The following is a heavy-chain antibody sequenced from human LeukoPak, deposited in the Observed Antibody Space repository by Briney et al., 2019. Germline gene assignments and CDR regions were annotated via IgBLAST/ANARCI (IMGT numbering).Heavy chain of an antibody. Sequence: SESLSLTCAVSGYSISSGYYWGWIRQPPGKGLERIGSIYHRGSTYYNPSLKSRVTISVDTSKNQFSLKLSSVTAADTAVYYCARHKYYDSSFDYWGQGTLVTVSS. J-gene: IGHJ4*02. CDR1: GYSISSGYY. V-gene: IGHV4-38-2*01. CDR3: ARHKYYDSSFDY. CDR2: IYHRGST. D-gene: IGHD3-22*01.